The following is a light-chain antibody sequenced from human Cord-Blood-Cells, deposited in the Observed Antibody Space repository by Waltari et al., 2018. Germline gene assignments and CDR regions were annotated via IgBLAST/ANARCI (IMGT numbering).Light chain of an antibody. CDR2: QDS. Sequence: SYELTQPPSVSVSPGHTASITCSGDKLGDKYACWYQQKPCQSPVLVIYQDSKRPSVIPERFSGSNSGNTATLTISGTQAMDEADYCCQAWDSSTVVFGGGTKLTVL. CDR3: QAWDSSTVV. J-gene: IGLJ2*01. CDR1: KLGDKY. V-gene: IGLV3-1*01.